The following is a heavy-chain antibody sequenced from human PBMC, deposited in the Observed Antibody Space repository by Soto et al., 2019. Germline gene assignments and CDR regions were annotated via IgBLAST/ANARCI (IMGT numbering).Heavy chain of an antibody. CDR2: VYSNGNT. V-gene: IGHV4-31*03. CDR1: DDSLTTNKYA. CDR3: ARASYFRPSGSYYCVS. J-gene: IGHJ5*02. D-gene: IGHD3-10*01. Sequence: QVQLQESGPGLVKPSQTLSLTCTVSDDSLTTNKYAWTWIRQNPEKGLEWIGYVYSNGNTRSSPSLQSRVSMSVDTSKSHFSLRLSSVTAADTAVYFCARASYFRPSGSYYCVSWGQGTLVTVSS.